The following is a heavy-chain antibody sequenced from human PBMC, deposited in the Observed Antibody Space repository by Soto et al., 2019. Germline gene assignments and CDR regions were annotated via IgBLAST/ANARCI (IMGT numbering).Heavy chain of an antibody. D-gene: IGHD2-15*01. CDR3: XXXXXXATWQYSGMDV. Sequence: QVRLQESGPGLVEPSGTLSLTCAVSGDSVSSSSCWSWVRQAPGKGLEWIGEIYHSGTFNYNPSLASRVSVSVDKSRNQLSLNLKSVTAADTAVXXXXXXXXXATWQYSGMDVWGQGTTVTXSS. V-gene: IGHV4-4*02. J-gene: IGHJ6*02. CDR2: IYHSGTF. CDR1: GDSVSSSSC.